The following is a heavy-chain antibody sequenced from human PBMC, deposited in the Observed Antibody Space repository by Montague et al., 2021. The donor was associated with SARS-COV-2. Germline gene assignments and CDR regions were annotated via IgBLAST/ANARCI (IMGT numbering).Heavy chain of an antibody. CDR3: ARSYGTTVVTRAFDY. J-gene: IGHJ4*02. D-gene: IGHD4-23*01. CDR1: GFSLSTSGMC. V-gene: IGHV2-70*01. CDR2: IDWDDDK. Sequence: PALVKPTQTLTLTCTFSGFSLSTSGMCVSWIRQPPGKALEWLTLIDWDDDKYYSTSLKTRLTISKDTSKNQVVLTMTNMDPVDTATYNCARSYGTTVVTRAFDYWGQGTLVTVSS.